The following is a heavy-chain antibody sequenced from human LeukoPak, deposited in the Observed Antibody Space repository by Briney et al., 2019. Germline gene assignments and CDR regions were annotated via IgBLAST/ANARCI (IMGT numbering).Heavy chain of an antibody. CDR2: ITDTGGDT. Sequence: GGSLRLSCAASGFTFGTYAMSWVRQAPGKILEWVSAITDTGGDTYSADSVKGRFIISRDNSKNTLYLQMNSLRAEDAAVYYCANGSSGSRPYYFDYWGQGTLVTVSS. J-gene: IGHJ4*02. CDR3: ANGSSGSRPYYFDY. V-gene: IGHV3-23*01. D-gene: IGHD3-10*01. CDR1: GFTFGTYA.